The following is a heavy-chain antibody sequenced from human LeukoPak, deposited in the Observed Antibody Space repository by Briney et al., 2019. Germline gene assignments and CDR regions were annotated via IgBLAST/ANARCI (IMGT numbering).Heavy chain of an antibody. D-gene: IGHD3-3*01. CDR3: AREYYDRDFIWNWFDP. CDR2: ISIYNGNT. Sequence: ASVKVSCKASGYTFTNYGISWVRQAPGQGLEWMGWISIYNGNTDYAQKLRGRVTMTTDTSTSTAYMELRSLRSDDTAVYYCAREYYDRDFIWNWFDPWGQGTLVTVSS. CDR1: GYTFTNYG. V-gene: IGHV1-18*01. J-gene: IGHJ5*02.